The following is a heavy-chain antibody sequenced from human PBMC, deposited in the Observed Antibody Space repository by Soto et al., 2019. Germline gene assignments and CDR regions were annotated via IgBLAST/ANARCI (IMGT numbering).Heavy chain of an antibody. Sequence: EVQLVESGGGLVQPGGSLRLSCAASGFTFSSYWMHWVRQAPGKGLVWVSRINSDGSSTSYADSVKGRFTISRDIAKNTLYRQMNSLRAGDTAVYYCASRFGELFSYWGQGTLVTVSS. CDR1: GFTFSSYW. V-gene: IGHV3-74*01. CDR3: ASRFGELFSY. CDR2: INSDGSST. D-gene: IGHD3-10*01. J-gene: IGHJ4*02.